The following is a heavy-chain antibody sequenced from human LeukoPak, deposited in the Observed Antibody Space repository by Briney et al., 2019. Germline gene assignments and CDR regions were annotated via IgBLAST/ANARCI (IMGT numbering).Heavy chain of an antibody. D-gene: IGHD2-21*02. CDR2: IPYSGSA. Sequence: PSETLSLTCAVSGDSISSSSYFWGWIRQPPGKGLEWIGSIPYSGSASYNPSLKSRVIISIDTSKNQLSLEVRSVTAADTAVYYCARPVRDGVCYYWGQGTLVTVSS. V-gene: IGHV4-39*01. CDR3: ARPVRDGVCYY. J-gene: IGHJ4*02. CDR1: GDSISSSSYF.